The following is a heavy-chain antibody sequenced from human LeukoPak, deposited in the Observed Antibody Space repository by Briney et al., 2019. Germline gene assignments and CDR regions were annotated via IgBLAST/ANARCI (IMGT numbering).Heavy chain of an antibody. Sequence: PGGSLTLSCAASGLTLSNYWMTWVRQAPAKGRELVANIKEDGGEKYYVDSVRGRFTITRYNAKNSLYLQMNSLRAEDTAVYYCARDLTYLDYWGQGTLVTVSS. V-gene: IGHV3-7*04. D-gene: IGHD1-20*01. CDR2: IKEDGGEK. J-gene: IGHJ4*02. CDR1: GLTLSNYW. CDR3: ARDLTYLDY.